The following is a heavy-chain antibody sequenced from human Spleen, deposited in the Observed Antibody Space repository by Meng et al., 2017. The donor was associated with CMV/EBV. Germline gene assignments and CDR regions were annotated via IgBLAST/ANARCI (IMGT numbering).Heavy chain of an antibody. V-gene: IGHV3-9*01. D-gene: IGHD3-10*01. CDR1: RFTFDDYA. J-gene: IGHJ4*02. CDR3: AKMGYYGSGSLTFDY. Sequence: SLKISCAASRFTFDDYAMHWVRQAPGKGLEWVSGISWNSGSIGYADSVKGRFTISRDNSKNTLYLQMNSLRAEDTAVYYCAKMGYYGSGSLTFDYWGQGTLVTVSS. CDR2: ISWNSGSI.